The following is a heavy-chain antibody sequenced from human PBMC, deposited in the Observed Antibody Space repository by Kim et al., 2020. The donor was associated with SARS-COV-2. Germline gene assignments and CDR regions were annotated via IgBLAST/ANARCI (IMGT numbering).Heavy chain of an antibody. CDR1: GFTFSTYA. Sequence: GGSLRLSCAASGFTFSTYAMHWVRQAPGKGLEWVALISSDGTNKYYADSVKGRFTISRDNSKNTLYLQMNSLRPEDTAVYYCARDYGDCGGDCFTFAFDFWGQGTLVTVSS. V-gene: IGHV3-30*04. D-gene: IGHD2-21*02. CDR3: ARDYGDCGGDCFTFAFDF. J-gene: IGHJ4*02. CDR2: ISSDGTNK.